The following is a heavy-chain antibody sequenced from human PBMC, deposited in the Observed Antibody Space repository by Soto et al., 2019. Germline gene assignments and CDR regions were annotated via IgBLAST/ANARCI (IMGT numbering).Heavy chain of an antibody. CDR1: GGSFSGYY. CDR3: GKLPQYETLTGYLNYFDY. D-gene: IGHD3-9*01. CDR2: INHSGST. J-gene: IGHJ4*02. V-gene: IGHV4-34*01. Sequence: SETLSLTCAVYGGSFSGYYWTWIRQPPGTGLEWIGEINHSGSTNYNPSLKSRVTISVDTSKNHFSLKLTSVTAEDTAVYFCGKLPQYETLTGYLNYFDYWGPGILVTVSS.